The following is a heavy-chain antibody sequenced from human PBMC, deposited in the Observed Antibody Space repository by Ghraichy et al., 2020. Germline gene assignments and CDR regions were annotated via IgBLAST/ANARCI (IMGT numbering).Heavy chain of an antibody. CDR1: GFTFDDYG. D-gene: IGHD2-15*01. CDR3: AREYCSGGSCYSGENWFDP. CDR2: INWNGGST. Sequence: GGSLRLACAASGFTFDDYGMSWVRQAPGKGLEWVSGINWNGGSTGYADSVKGRFTISRDNAKNSLYLQMNSLRAGDTAFYYCAREYCSGGSCYSGENWFDPWGQGTLVTVSS. J-gene: IGHJ5*02. V-gene: IGHV3-20*04.